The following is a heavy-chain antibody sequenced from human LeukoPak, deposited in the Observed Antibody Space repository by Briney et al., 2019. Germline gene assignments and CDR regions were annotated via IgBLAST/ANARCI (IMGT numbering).Heavy chain of an antibody. CDR3: ARFTLSDYPH. CDR1: GFTFSNTW. J-gene: IGHJ1*01. V-gene: IGHV3-7*05. D-gene: IGHD3-16*01. CDR2: IKQDGSET. Sequence: GGSLRLSCAASGFTFSNTWMNWVRQAPGKGLEWVANIKQDGSETYYVDSVKGRFTISRDNAKSSLYLQMNSLRAEDTAVYYCARFTLSDYPHWGQGTLVTVSS.